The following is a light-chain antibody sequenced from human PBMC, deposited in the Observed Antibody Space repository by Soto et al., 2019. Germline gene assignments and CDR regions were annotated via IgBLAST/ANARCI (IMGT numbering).Light chain of an antibody. Sequence: QSVLTQPPSASGSPGQSVTISCTGTSSDVGGYNYVSWYQHHPGKGPKLIIYEVNNRPSGVSDRFSGSKSGNKASLTISNLEVEDESDYYCGSYTSTDTPFVFGTGTKVTVL. J-gene: IGLJ1*01. V-gene: IGLV2-8*01. CDR2: EVN. CDR1: SSDVGGYNY. CDR3: GSYTSTDTPFV.